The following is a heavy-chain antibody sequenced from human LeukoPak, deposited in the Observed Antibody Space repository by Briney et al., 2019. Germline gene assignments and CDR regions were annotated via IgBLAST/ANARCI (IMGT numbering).Heavy chain of an antibody. CDR1: GGSFSGYY. D-gene: IGHD2/OR15-2a*01. V-gene: IGHV4-34*01. J-gene: IGHJ6*03. CDR2: INHSGST. CDR3: ARGRTTGYYYYYYMDV. Sequence: SETLSLTCAVYGGSFSGYYWSWIREPPGKGLEWIGEINHSGSTNYNPSLKSRVTISVDTSKNQFSLKLSSVTAADTAVYYCARGRTTGYYYYYYMDVWGKGTTVTVSS.